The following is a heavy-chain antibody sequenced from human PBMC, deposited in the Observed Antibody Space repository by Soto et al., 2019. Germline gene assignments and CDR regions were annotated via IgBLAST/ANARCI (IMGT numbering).Heavy chain of an antibody. CDR1: GGSISSGGYY. CDR2: IYYSGST. J-gene: IGHJ4*02. V-gene: IGHV4-31*03. Sequence: KASETLSLTCTVSGGSISSGGYYWSWIRQHPGKGLEWIGYIYYSGSTYYNPSLKSRVTISVDTSKNQFSLKLSSVTAADTAVYYCARGIVVAHLGYFDYWGQGTLVTVSS. CDR3: ARGIVVAHLGYFDY. D-gene: IGHD3-22*01.